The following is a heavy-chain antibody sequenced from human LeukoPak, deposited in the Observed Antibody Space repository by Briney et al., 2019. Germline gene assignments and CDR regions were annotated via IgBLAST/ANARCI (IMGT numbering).Heavy chain of an antibody. CDR1: GFTFSDYY. D-gene: IGHD5-12*01. CDR2: ITSSGDDI. CDR3: ASDIVATSGDF. Sequence: AGGSLRLSCAASGFTFSDYYMRWIRQAPGRVVEWVAYITSSGDDIYYADSVKGRFTIPRDNAKNALFLRMSSLRVEDTATYYCASDIVATSGDFWGQGTLVSVSS. V-gene: IGHV3-11*01. J-gene: IGHJ4*02.